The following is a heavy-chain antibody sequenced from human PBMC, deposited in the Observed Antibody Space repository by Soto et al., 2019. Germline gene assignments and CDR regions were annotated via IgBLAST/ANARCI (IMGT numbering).Heavy chain of an antibody. CDR3: AREYQGDNWNYGNYYYGMDV. CDR1: GFTFSSYA. V-gene: IGHV3-30-3*01. D-gene: IGHD1-7*01. Sequence: GGSLRLSCAASGFTFSSYAMHWVRQAPGKGLEWVAVISYDGSNKYYADSVKGRFTISRDNSKNTLYLQMNSLRAEDTAVYYCAREYQGDNWNYGNYYYGMDVWGQGTTVTVSS. CDR2: ISYDGSNK. J-gene: IGHJ6*02.